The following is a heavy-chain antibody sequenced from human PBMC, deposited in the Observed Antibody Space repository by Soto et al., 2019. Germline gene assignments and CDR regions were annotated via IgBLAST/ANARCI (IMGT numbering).Heavy chain of an antibody. Sequence: GASVKVSCKASGYTFTSYDINWVRQATGQGLEWMGWMNPNSGNTGYAQKFQGRVTMTRNTSISTAYMELSSLRSEDTAVYYCARGLSRFLEWLPHYYYYYMDVWGKGTTVTVSS. CDR1: GYTFTSYD. J-gene: IGHJ6*03. V-gene: IGHV1-8*01. CDR2: MNPNSGNT. D-gene: IGHD3-3*01. CDR3: ARGLSRFLEWLPHYYYYYMDV.